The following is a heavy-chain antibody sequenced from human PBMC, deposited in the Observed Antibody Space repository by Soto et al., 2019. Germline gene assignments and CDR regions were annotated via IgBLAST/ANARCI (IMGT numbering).Heavy chain of an antibody. J-gene: IGHJ4*02. Sequence: PXATLSLTGSVSGDRITGYEDYGGWIRQAPGKGLEWVGSIYNGGGNTYYSPSLKSRVTISVDTSNNQFFLRLNSVTATDPAVYFCAGGSSSAWIDFWGQGTLVTVSS. CDR3: AGGSSSAWIDF. V-gene: IGHV4-39*01. D-gene: IGHD6-25*01. CDR1: GDRITGYEDY. CDR2: IYNGGGNT.